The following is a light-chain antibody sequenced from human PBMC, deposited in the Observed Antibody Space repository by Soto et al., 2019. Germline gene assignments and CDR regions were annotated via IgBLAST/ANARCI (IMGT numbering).Light chain of an antibody. CDR2: KAS. Sequence: DIQMTQSPSTLSASVGGRVTITCRASQSISTWLAWYQQEPGKAPKLLIHKASSLQSGVPSRFSGSGSGTDFTLTINSLQSEDFAVYYCQQYNNWPRTFGQGTKVDI. V-gene: IGKV1-5*03. J-gene: IGKJ1*01. CDR1: QSISTW. CDR3: QQYNNWPRT.